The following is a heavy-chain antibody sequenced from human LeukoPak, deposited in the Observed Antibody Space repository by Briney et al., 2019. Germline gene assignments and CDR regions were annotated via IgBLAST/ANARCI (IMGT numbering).Heavy chain of an antibody. V-gene: IGHV3-23*01. CDR1: GFTFSGYA. CDR3: AKDPVPGYSSGWYNYFDY. Sequence: GGSLRLSCAASGFTFSGYAMSWVRQAPGKGLEWVSAISGSGGSTYYADSVKGRFTISRDNSKNTLYLQMNSLRAEDTAVYYCAKDPVPGYSSGWYNYFDYWGQGALVTVSS. J-gene: IGHJ4*02. CDR2: ISGSGGST. D-gene: IGHD6-19*01.